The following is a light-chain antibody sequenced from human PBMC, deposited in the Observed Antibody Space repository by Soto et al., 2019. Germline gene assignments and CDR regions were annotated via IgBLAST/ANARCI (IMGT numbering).Light chain of an antibody. V-gene: IGKV3-20*01. CDR2: GAS. J-gene: IGKJ1*01. CDR3: QQYGSSPWT. Sequence: EIVLTQSPGTLSLSPGERTTLSCRASQSVSSSYLAGYQQKPGQAPRLLIYGASSRATGIPDRFSGSGSGTDFTLSISRREPEDFAGYFCQQYGSSPWTFGQGTKVEIK. CDR1: QSVSSSY.